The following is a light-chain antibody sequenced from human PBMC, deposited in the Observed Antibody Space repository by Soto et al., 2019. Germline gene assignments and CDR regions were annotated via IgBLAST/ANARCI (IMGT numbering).Light chain of an antibody. J-gene: IGKJ5*01. CDR3: QQYNSLNT. Sequence: DIQMTQFPSTLSASVGDRVTITCRASQSISSWLAWYQQKPGKAPKLLIYKASSLESGVPSRFSGSGSGTEFSLTISSLQPDDFGSYYCQQYNSLNTFGQGTRLEI. CDR2: KAS. V-gene: IGKV1-5*03. CDR1: QSISSW.